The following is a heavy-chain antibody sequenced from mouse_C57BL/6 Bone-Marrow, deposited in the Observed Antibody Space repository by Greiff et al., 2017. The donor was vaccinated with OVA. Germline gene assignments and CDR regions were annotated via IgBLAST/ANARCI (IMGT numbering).Heavy chain of an antibody. V-gene: IGHV1-55*01. J-gene: IGHJ1*03. Sequence: QVQLQQPGAELVKPGASVKMSCKASGYTFTSYWITWVKQRPGQGLEWIGDIYPGSGSTNYNEKFKSKATLTVDTSSSTAYMQLSSLTSEDSAVYYCASGYDYGGGPYSYFDVWGTGTTVTVSS. CDR1: GYTFTSYW. CDR2: IYPGSGST. CDR3: ASGYDYGGGPYSYFDV. D-gene: IGHD2-4*01.